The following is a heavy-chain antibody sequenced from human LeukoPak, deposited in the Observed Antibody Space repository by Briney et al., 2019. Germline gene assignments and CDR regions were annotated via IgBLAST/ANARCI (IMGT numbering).Heavy chain of an antibody. CDR3: TRGEEYFDY. CDR2: IRSKAYGGTT. J-gene: IGHJ4*02. V-gene: IGHV3-49*04. D-gene: IGHD1-26*01. Sequence: PGRSLRLSCTASGFTFGDYAMSWVRQAPGKGLEWVGFIRSKAYGGTTEYAASVKGRFTISRDDSKSIAYLQMNSLKTEDTAVYYCTRGEEYFDYWGQGTLVTVSS. CDR1: GFTFGDYA.